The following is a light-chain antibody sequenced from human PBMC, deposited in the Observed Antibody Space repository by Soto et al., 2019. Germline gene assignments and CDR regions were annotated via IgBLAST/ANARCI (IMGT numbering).Light chain of an antibody. CDR1: QTVRNNY. V-gene: IGKV3-20*01. CDR2: DAY. Sequence: EFVLTQSPGTLSLSPGERATLSCRASQTVRNNYLAWYQQKPGQAPKLLIYDAYSRATGIQDRFSGSGSGTDFTLTIRRLEPEDFAVYYCKQYGSSPWTFGQGTKVDIK. CDR3: KQYGSSPWT. J-gene: IGKJ1*01.